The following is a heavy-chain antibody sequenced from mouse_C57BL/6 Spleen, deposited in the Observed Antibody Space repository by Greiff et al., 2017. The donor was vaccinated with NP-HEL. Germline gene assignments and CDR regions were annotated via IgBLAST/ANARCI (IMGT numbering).Heavy chain of an antibody. D-gene: IGHD1-1*01. CDR2: IYPGSGNT. CDR3: ARRDDYGSGYYAMDY. J-gene: IGHJ4*01. Sequence: QVQLVESGAELVRPGASVKLSCKASGYTFTDYYIHWVKQRPGQGLEWIARIYPGSGNTYYNEKFKGKATLTAEKSSSTAYMQLSSLTSEDSAVYFCARRDDYGSGYYAMDYWGQGTSVTVSS. CDR1: GYTFTDYY. V-gene: IGHV1-76*01.